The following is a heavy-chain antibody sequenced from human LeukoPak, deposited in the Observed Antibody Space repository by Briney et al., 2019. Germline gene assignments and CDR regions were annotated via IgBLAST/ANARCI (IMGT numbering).Heavy chain of an antibody. CDR1: GYSISSGYY. V-gene: IGHV4-38-2*02. J-gene: IGHJ4*02. CDR3: AMETGAPGTKFAIDY. Sequence: PSETLSLTCTVSGYSISSGYYWGWIRQPPGKGLEWIGSIYHSGSTYYNPSLKSRVTISVDTSKNQFSLKLSSVTAADTAVYYCAMETGAPGTKFAIDYWGQGTLVTVSS. D-gene: IGHD6-13*01. CDR2: IYHSGST.